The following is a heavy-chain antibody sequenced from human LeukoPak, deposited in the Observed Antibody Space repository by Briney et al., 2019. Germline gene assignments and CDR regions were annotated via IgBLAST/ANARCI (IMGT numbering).Heavy chain of an antibody. V-gene: IGHV4-34*01. J-gene: IGHJ4*02. CDR3: ARVSEDTAMVQYYFDY. D-gene: IGHD5-18*01. CDR1: GGSFSGYY. Sequence: SETLSLTCAVYGGSFSGYYWSWIRQPPGKGLEWIGEINHSGSTNYNPSLKSRVTMSVDTSKNQFSLKLSSVTAADTAVYYCARVSEDTAMVQYYFDYWGQGTLVTVSS. CDR2: INHSGST.